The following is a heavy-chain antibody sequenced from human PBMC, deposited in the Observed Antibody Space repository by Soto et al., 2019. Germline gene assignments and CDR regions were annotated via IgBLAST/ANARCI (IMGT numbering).Heavy chain of an antibody. Sequence: SETLSLTCAVSGGSIDSGAFSLIWIREPPGKGLEWIGYVTHSGTAYSIPSLNGRLTLSVDSSQTQFSLKLTSVTAADSAFYYCARIHWAQSSLDYWGRGILVTVSS. CDR1: GGSIDSGAFS. J-gene: IGHJ4*02. CDR2: VTHSGTA. V-gene: IGHV4-30-2*01. D-gene: IGHD6-19*01. CDR3: ARIHWAQSSLDY.